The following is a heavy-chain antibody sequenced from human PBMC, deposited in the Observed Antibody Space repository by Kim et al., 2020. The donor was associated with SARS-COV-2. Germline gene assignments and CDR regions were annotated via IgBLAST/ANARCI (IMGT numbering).Heavy chain of an antibody. V-gene: IGHV3-23*01. CDR1: GFSFSSYA. Sequence: GGSLRLSCAASGFSFSSYAMRWVRQAPQRGLEWLSTIGVSDDTYYPDSVKGRFTISRDNSKNTLYLQLNSLRAEDTAIYYCARHQGGGGRAFDIWGQGTMVTVSS. J-gene: IGHJ3*02. CDR3: ARHQGGGGRAFDI. D-gene: IGHD1-26*01. CDR2: IGVSDDT.